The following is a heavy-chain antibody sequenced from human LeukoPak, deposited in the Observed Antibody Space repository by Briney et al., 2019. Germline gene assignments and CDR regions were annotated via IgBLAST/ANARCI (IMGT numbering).Heavy chain of an antibody. Sequence: SGPTLVKPTQTLTLTCTFSGFSLSTSGVGVGWIRQPPGKALEWLALIYWDDDKRYSPSLKSRLTITKDTSKNQVVLTMTNMDPVDTATYYCAHRRRGYSSGWYTGNFDCWGQGTLVTVSS. V-gene: IGHV2-5*02. CDR3: AHRRRGYSSGWYTGNFDC. CDR2: IYWDDDK. J-gene: IGHJ4*02. D-gene: IGHD6-19*01. CDR1: GFSLSTSGVG.